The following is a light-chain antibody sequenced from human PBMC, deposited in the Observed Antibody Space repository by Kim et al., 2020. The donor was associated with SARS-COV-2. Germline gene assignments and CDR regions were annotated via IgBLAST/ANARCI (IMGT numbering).Light chain of an antibody. CDR2: DVI. CDR1: SINFGSYNY. Sequence: GQTITVSGTGDSINFGSYNYVSWYQQPPAKAPNLLIYDVIWRPSGVPDRFSGSKSGNTASLTISGLQAEDEADYYCCTYAGDYTWVFGGGTQLTVL. J-gene: IGLJ3*02. CDR3: CTYAGDYTWV. V-gene: IGLV2-11*03.